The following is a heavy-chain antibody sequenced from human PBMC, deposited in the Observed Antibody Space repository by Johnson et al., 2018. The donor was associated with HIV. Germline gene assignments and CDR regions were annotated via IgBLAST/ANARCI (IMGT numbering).Heavy chain of an antibody. V-gene: IGHV3-7*05. D-gene: IGHD2-2*02. CDR1: GFTFSAYW. J-gene: IGHJ3*02. CDR2: IRQEGSEK. Sequence: MQLVESGGGLVQPGGSLRLSCAASGFTFSAYWMTWVRQAPVQGLEWVASIRQEGSEKYYVDSVQGRFTISRENAKNSLYLQVNSLRAEDTAVYYCARVGGLYCSSTSCYKGDAFDIWGQGTMVTVSS. CDR3: ARVGGLYCSSTSCYKGDAFDI.